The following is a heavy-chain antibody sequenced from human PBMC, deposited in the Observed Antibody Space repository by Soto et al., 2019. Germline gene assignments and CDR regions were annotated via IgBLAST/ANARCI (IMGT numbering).Heavy chain of an antibody. Sequence: ASVKVSCKASGGTFSSYAISWVRQAPGQGLEWMGGIIPIFGTANYAQKFQGRVTITADESTSSAYMELSSLRSEDTAVYYCARVVSDWNPYYYYYYGMDVWGQRPTVTVSS. CDR3: ARVVSDWNPYYYYYYGMDV. D-gene: IGHD1-1*01. CDR2: IIPIFGTA. CDR1: GGTFSSYA. J-gene: IGHJ6*02. V-gene: IGHV1-69*13.